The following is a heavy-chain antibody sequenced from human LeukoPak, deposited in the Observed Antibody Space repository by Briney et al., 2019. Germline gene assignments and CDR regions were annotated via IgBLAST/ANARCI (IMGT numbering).Heavy chain of an antibody. CDR1: GFTFSSYA. Sequence: GGSLRLSCAASGFTFSSYAMSWVRQAPGKGLEWVSAISGSGGSTYYADSVKGRFTISRDNSKNTLYLQMNSLRAEDTAVYYCARRISRIEVSFDYWGQGTLVTVSS. D-gene: IGHD6-19*01. CDR3: ARRISRIEVSFDY. V-gene: IGHV3-23*01. CDR2: ISGSGGST. J-gene: IGHJ4*02.